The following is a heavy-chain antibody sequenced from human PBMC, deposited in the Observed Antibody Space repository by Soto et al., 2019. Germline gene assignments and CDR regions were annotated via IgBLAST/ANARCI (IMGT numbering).Heavy chain of an antibody. D-gene: IGHD2-15*01. CDR1: GYTFTGYY. J-gene: IGHJ6*03. V-gene: IGHV1-2*04. CDR3: ARGSSAGSPDYYYYMDV. Sequence: GASVKVSCKASGYTFTGYYMHWVRQAPGQGLEWMGWINPNSGGTNYAQKFQGWVTMTRDTSISTAYMELSRLRSDDTAVYYCARGSSAGSPDYYYYMDVWGKGTTVTVSS. CDR2: INPNSGGT.